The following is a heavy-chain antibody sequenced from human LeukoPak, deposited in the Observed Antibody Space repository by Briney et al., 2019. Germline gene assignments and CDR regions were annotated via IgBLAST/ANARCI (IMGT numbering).Heavy chain of an antibody. CDR2: INSGYGNT. J-gene: IGHJ5*02. Sequence: ASVKVSCKASGSTFTTYTIHWVRQAPGQRLEWMGWINSGYGNTKYSQKFQGRVTITSDTSASTAYMEVRSLTSEDTAIYYCARDSYMAAADTWFDPWGQGTLVTVSS. CDR1: GSTFTTYT. CDR3: ARDSYMAAADTWFDP. V-gene: IGHV1-3*01. D-gene: IGHD6-13*01.